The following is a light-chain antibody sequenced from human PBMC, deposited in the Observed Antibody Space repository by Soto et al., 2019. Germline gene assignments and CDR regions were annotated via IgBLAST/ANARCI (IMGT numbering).Light chain of an antibody. CDR3: QQANSFPFT. Sequence: DIQMTQSPSSVSASVGDRVTITCRASQDISSWLGWYQQKPGKAPKLLIYAASSLQSGVPSRFSGSGSVTDFTLTISSLQPVDFATYDCQQANSFPFTFGGGTKVEIK. J-gene: IGKJ4*01. CDR2: AAS. CDR1: QDISSW. V-gene: IGKV1D-12*01.